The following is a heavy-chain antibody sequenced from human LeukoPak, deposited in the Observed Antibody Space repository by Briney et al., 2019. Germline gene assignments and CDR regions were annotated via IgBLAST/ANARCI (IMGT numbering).Heavy chain of an antibody. Sequence: GGSLRLSCAASGFTFSSYWMSWVRQAPGKGLEWVANIKQDGSEKYYVDSVKGRFTISRDNAKNSLYLQMNSLRAEDTAVYYCARDGGTDIVVVVAVKDGMDVWGQGTTVTVSS. V-gene: IGHV3-7*01. CDR2: IKQDGSEK. CDR3: ARDGGTDIVVVVAVKDGMDV. J-gene: IGHJ6*02. D-gene: IGHD2-15*01. CDR1: GFTFSSYW.